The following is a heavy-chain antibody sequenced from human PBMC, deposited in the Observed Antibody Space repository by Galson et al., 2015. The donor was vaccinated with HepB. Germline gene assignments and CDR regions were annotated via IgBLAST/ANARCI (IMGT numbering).Heavy chain of an antibody. CDR2: ISAYNGNT. CDR1: GYTFTSYG. J-gene: IGHJ4*02. CDR3: ARDGETMIVVVPLDY. D-gene: IGHD3-22*01. Sequence: GYTFTSYGISWVRQAPGQGLEWMGWISAYNGNTNYAQKLQGRVTMTTDTSTSTAYMELRSLRSDDTAVYYCARDGETMIVVVPLDYWGQGTLVTVSS. V-gene: IGHV1-18*01.